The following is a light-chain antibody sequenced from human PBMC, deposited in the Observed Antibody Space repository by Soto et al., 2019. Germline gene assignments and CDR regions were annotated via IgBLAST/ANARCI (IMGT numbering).Light chain of an antibody. CDR2: DVS. CDR3: SSYTNSSTLV. V-gene: IGLV2-14*03. CDR1: SSDVGNYNY. J-gene: IGLJ1*01. Sequence: QSALTQPASVSGSPGQSITISCTGTSSDVGNYNYVSWYQQHPGKVPKLMIYDVSNRPSGVSNRFSGSKSGNTASLTISGLQAEHEADYHCSSYTNSSTLVFGTGTKVTVL.